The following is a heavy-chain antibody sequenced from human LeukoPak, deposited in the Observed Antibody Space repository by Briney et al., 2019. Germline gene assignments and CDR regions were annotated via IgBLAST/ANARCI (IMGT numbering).Heavy chain of an antibody. CDR3: ARGRGAYDAFDI. D-gene: IGHD3-10*01. J-gene: IGHJ3*02. CDR2: MNPNSGNT. V-gene: IGHV1-8*01. Sequence: ASVKVSCKASGYTFTSYDINWVRQATGQGLEWMGWMNPNSGNTGYAQKFQGRVAITRNTSISTAYMELSSLRSEDTAVYYCARGRGAYDAFDIWGQGTMVTVSS. CDR1: GYTFTSYD.